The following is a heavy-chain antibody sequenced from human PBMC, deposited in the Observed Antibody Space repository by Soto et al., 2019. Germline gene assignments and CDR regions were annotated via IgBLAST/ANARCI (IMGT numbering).Heavy chain of an antibody. CDR2: ISSSSTTK. J-gene: IGHJ3*01. D-gene: IGHD3-22*01. V-gene: IGHV3-48*01. CDR1: GFTFNSYS. Sequence: GGSLRLSCAASGFTFNSYSMNWVRQAPGKGLEWVSYISSSSTTKYYTDSVKGRFTISRDNAKNSLYLQMNSLRAEDTAVYYCARDQLYYNDISGRPLNAFDVWGQGTMVTVSS. CDR3: ARDQLYYNDISGRPLNAFDV.